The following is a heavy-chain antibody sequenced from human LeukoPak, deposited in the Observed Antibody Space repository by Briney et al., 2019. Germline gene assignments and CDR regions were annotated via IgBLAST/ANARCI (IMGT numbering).Heavy chain of an antibody. V-gene: IGHV3-7*03. Sequence: GGSLRLSCAASGFALSSHWMTWVRQVPGRGPEWVANVNRDGSETYYLDSVKGRFTISKDNAKNSLYLQMNSLRAEDTAVYYCTRGGHNNYYDGMDVWGQGTTVIVSS. CDR1: GFALSSHW. CDR2: VNRDGSET. CDR3: TRGGHNNYYDGMDV. J-gene: IGHJ6*02. D-gene: IGHD5-24*01.